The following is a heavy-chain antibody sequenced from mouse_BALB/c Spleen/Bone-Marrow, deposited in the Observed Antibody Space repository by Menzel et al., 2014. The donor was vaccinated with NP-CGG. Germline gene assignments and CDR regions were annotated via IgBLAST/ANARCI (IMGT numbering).Heavy chain of an antibody. D-gene: IGHD1-1*01. CDR3: TIRYYAIDY. Sequence: QVQLQQSGAELARPGASVKMSCQASGYTFTRYTMHWEKQRPGQGLEWIGYINPSSAYTNYNQKFKDKATLTADKSSSTAYMQLSSLTSEESAVYYCTIRYYAIDYWGQGTSVTVSS. J-gene: IGHJ4*01. V-gene: IGHV1-4*01. CDR1: GYTFTRYT. CDR2: INPSSAYT.